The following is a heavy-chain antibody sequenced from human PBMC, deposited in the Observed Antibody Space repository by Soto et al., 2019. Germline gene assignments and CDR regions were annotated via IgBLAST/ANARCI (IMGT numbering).Heavy chain of an antibody. J-gene: IGHJ4*02. Sequence: QLQLQESGPGLVKPSETLSLTCSVFGDSINSDNYYWGWIRQPPGKGLEWIGSIYYRGKTDYNPSLKTRVTISLDKSKSQFSLKLNSVTAADSAVYFCARLEALATIPYYFDSWGQGTLVTVPS. V-gene: IGHV4-39*01. D-gene: IGHD1-1*01. CDR3: ARLEALATIPYYFDS. CDR2: IYYRGKT. CDR1: GDSINSDNYY.